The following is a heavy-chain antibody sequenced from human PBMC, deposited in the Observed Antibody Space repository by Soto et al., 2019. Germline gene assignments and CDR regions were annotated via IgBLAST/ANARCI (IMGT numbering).Heavy chain of an antibody. V-gene: IGHV1-69*01. CDR1: GGTFSSYA. J-gene: IGHJ2*01. Sequence: QVQLVQSGAEVKKPGSSVKVSCKASGGTFSSYAISWVRQAPGHGLEWMGGIIPIFGTANYAQKFQGRVTITADESTSTADMELSSLRSEDTAVYYCASRTTVTTPYWYFDLWGRGTLVSVSS. CDR2: IIPIFGTA. CDR3: ASRTTVTTPYWYFDL. D-gene: IGHD4-17*01.